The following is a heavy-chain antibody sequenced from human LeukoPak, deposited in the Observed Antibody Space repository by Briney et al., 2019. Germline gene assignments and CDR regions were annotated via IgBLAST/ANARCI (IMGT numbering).Heavy chain of an antibody. Sequence: GGSLRLSCAASGFTFSSYWMHWVRQAPGKGLVWVSRINSDGTITNYADSVKGRFTISRDNAKNSLYLQMNSLKAEDTAVYYCARVGYSSSWRERYKYYFDYWGQGTLVTVSS. CDR1: GFTFSSYW. CDR2: INSDGTIT. CDR3: ARVGYSSSWRERYKYYFDY. D-gene: IGHD6-13*01. V-gene: IGHV3-74*01. J-gene: IGHJ4*02.